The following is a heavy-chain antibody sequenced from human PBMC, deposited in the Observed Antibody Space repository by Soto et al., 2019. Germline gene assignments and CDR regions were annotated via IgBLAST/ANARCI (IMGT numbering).Heavy chain of an antibody. D-gene: IGHD6-6*01. CDR3: ARSLSPIAARPDC. CDR1: GYTFTDYF. Sequence: GASVKVSCKASGYTFTDYFIHWVRQAPGQGLEWMGWINPNSGGTNYAQKFQGRVTLTRDPSISTAYINLRSLRSDDTAVYYCARSLSPIAARPDCWGQGTLVTVSS. J-gene: IGHJ4*02. V-gene: IGHV1-2*02. CDR2: INPNSGGT.